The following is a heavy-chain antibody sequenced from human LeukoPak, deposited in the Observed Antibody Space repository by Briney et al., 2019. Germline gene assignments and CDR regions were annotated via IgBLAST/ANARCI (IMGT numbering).Heavy chain of an antibody. CDR3: ARHGGSYTFDY. J-gene: IGHJ4*02. V-gene: IGHV4-59*08. CDR1: GGSIRGYD. Sequence: SGTLSLTGTVSGGSIRGYDWSWIRRPPGKGLEWIGFISYSGGTYYNPSLKSRVTISVDTPKNQFSLKLNSVTAADTAVYYCARHGGSYTFDYWGQGTLVTVSS. CDR2: ISYSGGT. D-gene: IGHD1-26*01.